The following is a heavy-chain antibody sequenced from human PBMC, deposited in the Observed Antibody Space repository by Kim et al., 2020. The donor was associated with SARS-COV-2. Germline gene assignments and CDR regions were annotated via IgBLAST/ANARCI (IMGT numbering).Heavy chain of an antibody. CDR2: IKSDGSSS. V-gene: IGHV3-74*03. D-gene: IGHD3-10*01. CDR3: ARDSGSGFDI. J-gene: IGHJ3*02. CDR1: GFTFSRHW. Sequence: GGSLRLSCAASGFTFSRHWMHWVRQAPGKGLVWVSRIKSDGSSSTYADSVKGRFTFSRDNAKNTLYLQVNSLRAEDTAVYYCARDSGSGFDIWGQGTMVTVSS.